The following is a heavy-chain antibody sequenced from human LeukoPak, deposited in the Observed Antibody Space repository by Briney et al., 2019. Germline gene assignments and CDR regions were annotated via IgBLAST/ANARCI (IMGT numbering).Heavy chain of an antibody. J-gene: IGHJ5*02. CDR2: IYYSGST. Sequence: SETLSLTCTVSGVSISSSYSYWGWIRQPPGMGLEWIGSIYYSGSTYYNPSLKSRVTISVDTSKNQFSLKLSSVTAADTAVYYCARARTIFGVVIISLYNWFDPWGQGTLVTVSS. V-gene: IGHV4-39*07. D-gene: IGHD3-3*01. CDR3: ARARTIFGVVIISLYNWFDP. CDR1: GVSISSSYSY.